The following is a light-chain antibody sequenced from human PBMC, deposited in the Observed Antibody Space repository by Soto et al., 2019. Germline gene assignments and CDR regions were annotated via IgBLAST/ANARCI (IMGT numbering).Light chain of an antibody. V-gene: IGLV2-14*01. J-gene: IGLJ2*01. CDR1: SSDVGAYNY. CDR2: DVS. CDR3: SSYTSSSTLTV. Sequence: QSALTQPASVSGSPGQSITISCTGTSSDVGAYNYVSWYQQHPGKAPKLMIYDVSNRPSGVSKRFSGSKSGNTASLTISGLQAEDEADYYCSSYTSSSTLTVFGGGTKLTVL.